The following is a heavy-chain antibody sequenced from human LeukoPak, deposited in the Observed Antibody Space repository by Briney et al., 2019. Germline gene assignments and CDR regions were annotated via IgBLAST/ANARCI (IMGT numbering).Heavy chain of an antibody. CDR1: GFSFSGYA. D-gene: IGHD3-3*01. CDR3: ARGGDYYDSSDHTNWFDP. Sequence: PGGSLRLSCVGSGFSFSGYAMKWVRQRPGKGLEWVSAISGSGFRRYYADSVKGRFTVSRDNVNNTLFLKINDLRVEDTAVYYCARGGDYYDSSDHTNWFDPWGRGTLVTVSS. CDR2: ISGSGFRR. V-gene: IGHV3-23*01. J-gene: IGHJ5*02.